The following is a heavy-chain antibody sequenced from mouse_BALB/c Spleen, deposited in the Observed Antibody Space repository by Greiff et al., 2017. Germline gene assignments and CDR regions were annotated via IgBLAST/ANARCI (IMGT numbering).Heavy chain of an antibody. J-gene: IGHJ4*01. Sequence: DVKLQESGPGLVKPSQSLSLTCSVTGYSITSGYYWNWIRQFPGNKLEWMGYISYDGSNNYNPSLKNRISITRDTSKNQFFLKLNSVTTEDTATYYCARAGTMITTGAMDYWGQGTSVTVSS. CDR3: ARAGTMITTGAMDY. D-gene: IGHD2-4*01. CDR2: ISYDGSN. CDR1: GYSITSGYY. V-gene: IGHV3-6*02.